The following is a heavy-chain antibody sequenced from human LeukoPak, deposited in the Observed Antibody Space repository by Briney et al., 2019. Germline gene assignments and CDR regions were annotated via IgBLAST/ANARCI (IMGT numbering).Heavy chain of an antibody. J-gene: IGHJ4*02. V-gene: IGHV3-23*01. D-gene: IGHD3-22*01. Sequence: GGSLRLSCAASGFTFSSYAKSWVRQAPGKGLEWVSAISGRGGSTYYADSVKGRFTISRDNSKNTLYMQMNSLRAEDTAVYYCAKDRRGYYDSSGYPGYWGQGTLVTVSS. CDR1: GFTFSSYA. CDR2: ISGRGGST. CDR3: AKDRRGYYDSSGYPGY.